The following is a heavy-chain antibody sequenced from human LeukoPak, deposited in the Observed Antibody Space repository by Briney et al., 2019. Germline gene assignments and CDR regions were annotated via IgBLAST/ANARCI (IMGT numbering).Heavy chain of an antibody. Sequence: GGSLRLSCAASGFTFSNYALSWVRQAPGKGLEWVSAIGVNDNTYYADSVKGRFTISRDNSKNTLYLQIHSLRAEDTAIYYCAKRSPYYFDYWGQGTLVTVSS. CDR1: GFTFSNYA. J-gene: IGHJ4*02. CDR3: AKRSPYYFDY. V-gene: IGHV3-23*01. CDR2: IGVNDNT.